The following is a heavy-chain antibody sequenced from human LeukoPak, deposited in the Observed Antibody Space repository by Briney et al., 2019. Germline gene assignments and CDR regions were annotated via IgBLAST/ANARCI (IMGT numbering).Heavy chain of an antibody. CDR2: ISYDGSNK. V-gene: IGHV3-30*18. CDR3: AKEYYDFWSGYPLHVD. Sequence: RRGLRLSCAASRFTLSSYGMHWVRQAPGKGLEWVALISYDGSNKYYAESVKGRFTTSRDNSKNTLYLQINSLRAEDTAVYYCAKEYYDFWSGYPLHVDWGQGTPVTVSS. CDR1: RFTLSSYG. J-gene: IGHJ4*02. D-gene: IGHD3-3*01.